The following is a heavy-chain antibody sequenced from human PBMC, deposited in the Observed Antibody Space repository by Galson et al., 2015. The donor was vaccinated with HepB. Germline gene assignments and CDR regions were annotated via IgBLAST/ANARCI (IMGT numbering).Heavy chain of an antibody. J-gene: IGHJ1*01. CDR3: ARDRPPAIAAADSFQH. V-gene: IGHV3-21*01. CDR2: ISNNADYT. D-gene: IGHD6-25*01. CDR1: GFTFSAYN. Sequence: SLRLSCAASGFTFSAYNMNWVRQAPGKGLEWVSSISNNADYTYYSDSVKGRFTISRDNAKNPLYLQMDSLRVEDTAVYYCARDRPPAIAAADSFQHWGQGTLVSVSS.